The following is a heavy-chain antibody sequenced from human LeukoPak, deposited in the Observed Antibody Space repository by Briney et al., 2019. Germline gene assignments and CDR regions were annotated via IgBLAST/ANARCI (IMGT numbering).Heavy chain of an antibody. CDR2: INPNSGGT. CDR3: ARVRLGDGYKLVDY. V-gene: IGHV1-2*02. CDR1: GYTFTGYY. D-gene: IGHD5-24*01. Sequence: VASVKVSCKASGYTFTGYYMHWVRQAPGQGLEWMGWINPNSGGTNYAQKFQGRVTMTRDTSISTAYMELSRLRSDDTAVYYCARVRLGDGYKLVDYWGRGTLVTVSS. J-gene: IGHJ4*02.